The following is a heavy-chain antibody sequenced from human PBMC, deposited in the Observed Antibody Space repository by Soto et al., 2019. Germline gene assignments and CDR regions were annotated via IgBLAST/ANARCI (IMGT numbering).Heavy chain of an antibody. Sequence: QVQLVQSGAEVKKPGASVKVSCKASGYTFTSYYMHWVRQAPGQGLEWMGIINPSGGSTSYAQKFQGRVTMTRDTSTGTVYMELSSLRSEDTAVYYCARDDYYDSSGYYETTYNWFDPWGQGTLVTVSS. V-gene: IGHV1-46*01. D-gene: IGHD3-22*01. CDR2: INPSGGST. J-gene: IGHJ5*02. CDR3: ARDDYYDSSGYYETTYNWFDP. CDR1: GYTFTSYY.